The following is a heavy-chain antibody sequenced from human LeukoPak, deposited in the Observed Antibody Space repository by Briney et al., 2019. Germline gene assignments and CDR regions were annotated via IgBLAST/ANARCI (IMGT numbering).Heavy chain of an antibody. CDR2: IYYRGST. J-gene: IGHJ6*02. D-gene: IGHD3-22*01. CDR1: VGSISSYY. V-gene: IGHV4-59*01. CDR3: ARVGGYYASSRYYNYYGMDV. Sequence: SWTLSLTFTFSVGSISSYYWSWIGQPPGKGLEGMGYIYYRGSTNYNLSLNSRVTISIDTSKNQLSLTLSSVNAEDTGVYYCARVGGYYASSRYYNYYGMDVWGQGTTVTVSS.